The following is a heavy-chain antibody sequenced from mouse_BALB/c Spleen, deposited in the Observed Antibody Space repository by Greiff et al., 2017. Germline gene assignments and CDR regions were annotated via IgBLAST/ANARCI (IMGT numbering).Heavy chain of an antibody. D-gene: IGHD2-4*01. CDR1: GFTFSSYG. V-gene: IGHV5-6*02. CDR3: ARHEVYMIRGDYYAMDY. J-gene: IGHJ4*01. CDR2: ISSGGSYT. Sequence: DVKLVESGGDLVKPGGSLKLSCAASGFTFSSYGMSWVRQTPDKRLEWVATISSGGSYTYYPDSVKGRFTISRDNAKNTLYLQMSSLKSEDTAMYYCARHEVYMIRGDYYAMDYWGQGTSVTVSS.